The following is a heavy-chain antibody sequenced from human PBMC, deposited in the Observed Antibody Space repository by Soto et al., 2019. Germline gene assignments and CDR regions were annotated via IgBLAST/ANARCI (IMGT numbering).Heavy chain of an antibody. CDR1: GYTVTAYY. V-gene: IGHV1-2*04. J-gene: IGHJ6*02. CDR2: INPNSGGT. Sequence: GASVKVSCKASGYTVTAYYVHWVRQAPGQGLEWMGWINPNSGGTNYAQKFQGWVTMTRDTSISTVYMELSRLRFDDTAVYYCATRTLYYYYGMDVWGQGTTVTVSS. CDR3: ATRTLYYYYGMDV.